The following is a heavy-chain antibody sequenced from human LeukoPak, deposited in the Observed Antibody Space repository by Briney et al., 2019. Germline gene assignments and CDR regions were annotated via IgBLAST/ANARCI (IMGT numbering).Heavy chain of an antibody. CDR1: GYTFTSYG. J-gene: IGHJ4*02. V-gene: IGHV1-18*01. CDR2: ISAYNGNT. CDR3: ARDQPSGYDFWSGYYFAAGTCDY. D-gene: IGHD3-3*01. Sequence: GASVKVSCKASGYTFTSYGISWVRQAPGQGLEWMGWISAYNGNTNYAQKLQGRVTMTTDTSTSTAYMELRSLRSDDTAVYYCARDQPSGYDFWSGYYFAAGTCDYWGQGTLVTVSS.